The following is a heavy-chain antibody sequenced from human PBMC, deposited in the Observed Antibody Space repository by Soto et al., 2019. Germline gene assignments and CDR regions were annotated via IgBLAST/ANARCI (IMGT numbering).Heavy chain of an antibody. CDR2: INPNGGST. V-gene: IGHV1-46*03. CDR1: GYSFTSQY. Sequence: QVQLVQSGAEVKKPGASVKISCEASGYSFTSQYVHWVRQAPGQGLEWMGIINPNGGSTTYAQKFQGRGTMARETSTSTFYKELSSLTSGDTAVFYWAREQGARPGGGGTEPLDIWGQGTMVTVAS. D-gene: IGHD3-16*01. J-gene: IGHJ3*02. CDR3: AREQGARPGGGGTEPLDI.